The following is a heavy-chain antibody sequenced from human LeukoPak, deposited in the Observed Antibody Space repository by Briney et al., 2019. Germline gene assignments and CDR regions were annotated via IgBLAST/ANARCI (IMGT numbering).Heavy chain of an antibody. CDR2: INSDGSST. V-gene: IGHV3-74*01. J-gene: IGHJ2*01. CDR3: ARGSDCSGGSCYSYWYFDL. CDR1: AFTFSSYW. D-gene: IGHD2-15*01. Sequence: GGSLRLSCAASAFTFSSYWMHWVRQAPGEGLVWVSRINSDGSSTSYAVSVRGRFTISRDNAKNTLYLQMNSLRAEDTAMYYSARGSDCSGGSCYSYWYFDLWGRGTLVTVSS.